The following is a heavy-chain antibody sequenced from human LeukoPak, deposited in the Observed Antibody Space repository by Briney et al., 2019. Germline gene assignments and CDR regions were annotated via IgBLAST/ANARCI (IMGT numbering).Heavy chain of an antibody. CDR1: GGSISSGDYY. D-gene: IGHD6-6*01. J-gene: IGHJ3*02. Sequence: SETLSLTCTVSGGSISSGDYYWSWIRQPPGKGLEWIGYIYYSGRTYYNPSLKSRVTISVDTSKNQFSLKLSSVTAADTAVYYCARVASSSSDDAFDIWGQGTMVTVSS. CDR2: IYYSGRT. V-gene: IGHV4-30-4*08. CDR3: ARVASSSSDDAFDI.